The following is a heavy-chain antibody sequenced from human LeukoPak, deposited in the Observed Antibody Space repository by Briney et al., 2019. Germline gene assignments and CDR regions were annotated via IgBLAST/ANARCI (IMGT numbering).Heavy chain of an antibody. CDR1: GGSFSGYY. CDR3: ARGIRYCSSTSCYVSWFDP. CDR2: INHSGST. Sequence: SETLSLTCAVYGGSFSGYYWSWIRQPPGKGLEWIGEINHSGSTNYNPSLKSRVTISVDTPKNQFSLKLSSVTAADTAVYYCARGIRYCSSTSCYVSWFDPWGQGTLVTVSS. J-gene: IGHJ5*02. D-gene: IGHD2-2*01. V-gene: IGHV4-34*01.